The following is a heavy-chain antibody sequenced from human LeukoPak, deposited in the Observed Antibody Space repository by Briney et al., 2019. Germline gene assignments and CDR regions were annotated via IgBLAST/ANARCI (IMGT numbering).Heavy chain of an antibody. CDR3: ARGGWNKFDY. Sequence: SETLSLTCTVSSGSISTSNYYWGWVRQPPGKALEWIGNIFYSGSTYYSPSLKSRVTISVDTSKNQFSLKLSSVTAADTAVYYCARGGWNKFDYWGQGTLVTVSS. CDR2: IFYSGST. V-gene: IGHV4-39*07. D-gene: IGHD3-22*01. J-gene: IGHJ4*02. CDR1: SGSISTSNYY.